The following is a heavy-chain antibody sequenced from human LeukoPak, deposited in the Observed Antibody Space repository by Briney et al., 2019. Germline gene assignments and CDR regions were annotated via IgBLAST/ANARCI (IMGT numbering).Heavy chain of an antibody. D-gene: IGHD6-19*01. CDR1: GFTFDDYA. Sequence: GGSLRLSCAASGFTFDDYAMHWVRQAPGKGLEWVSGISWNSGSIGYADSVKGRFTISRDNSKNTLYLQMNSLRAEDTAVYYCARGTPSSSGWLYYGMDVWGQGTTVTVSS. CDR3: ARGTPSSSGWLYYGMDV. CDR2: ISWNSGSI. V-gene: IGHV3-9*01. J-gene: IGHJ6*02.